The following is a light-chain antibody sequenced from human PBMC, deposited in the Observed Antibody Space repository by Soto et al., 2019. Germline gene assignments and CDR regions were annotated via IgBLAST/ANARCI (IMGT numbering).Light chain of an antibody. V-gene: IGKV1-5*03. CDR2: QAS. CDR1: QSINTW. J-gene: IGKJ2*01. Sequence: DIQMTQSPSTLSASVGDRVTITCRASQSINTWLACYQQKPGKAPRFLIYQASSLESGVPSRFSGSGFGTKFTLTSSNLQPDDFATYYCQQYKSYSTFGQWTKLETK. CDR3: QQYKSYST.